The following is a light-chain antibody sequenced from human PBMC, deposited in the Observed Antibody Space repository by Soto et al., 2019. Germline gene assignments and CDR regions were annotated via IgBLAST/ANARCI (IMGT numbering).Light chain of an antibody. CDR3: CSYAGSYTYWV. Sequence: QSALTQPRSVSGSPGQSVTISCTGTSSDVGGYNYVSWYQQHPGKAPKLMIYDVSKRPSGDPDRFSGSKSGNTACLTISGLQAEDEADYYCCSYAGSYTYWVFGGGTKLTVL. V-gene: IGLV2-11*01. CDR1: SSDVGGYNY. J-gene: IGLJ3*02. CDR2: DVS.